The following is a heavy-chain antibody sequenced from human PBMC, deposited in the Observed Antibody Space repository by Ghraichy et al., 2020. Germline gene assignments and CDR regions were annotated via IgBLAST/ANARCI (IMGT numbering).Heavy chain of an antibody. CDR1: GFTFSSYS. V-gene: IGHV3-48*02. Sequence: GGSLRLSCAASGFTFSSYSMNWVRQAPGKGLEWVSYIRSSSSTIYYADSVKGRFTISRDNAKNSLFLQMNSLRDEDTAVYYCARDHYYGSGFGMDVWGQGTTVTVSS. J-gene: IGHJ6*02. D-gene: IGHD3-10*01. CDR2: IRSSSSTI. CDR3: ARDHYYGSGFGMDV.